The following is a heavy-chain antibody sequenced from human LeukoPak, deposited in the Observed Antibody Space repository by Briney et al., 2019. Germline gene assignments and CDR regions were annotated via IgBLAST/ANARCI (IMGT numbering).Heavy chain of an antibody. CDR3: ARGSVSGSTLSHACDI. CDR2: MSAYNGNT. D-gene: IGHD1-26*01. J-gene: IGHJ3*02. Sequence: ASVTVSCKSSVYTFTSYGISWVRQAHGQGLEWVGWMSAYNGNTNYAQKIQGRVTMTTDTSTSTDYLELRSLRSDDTAVYYCARGSVSGSTLSHACDIWGQGTMVTVPS. V-gene: IGHV1-18*01. CDR1: VYTFTSYG.